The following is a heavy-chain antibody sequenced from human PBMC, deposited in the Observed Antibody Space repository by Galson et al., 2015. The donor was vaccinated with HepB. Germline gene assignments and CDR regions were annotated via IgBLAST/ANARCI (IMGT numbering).Heavy chain of an antibody. D-gene: IGHD4-11*01. CDR2: ISANSAGK. CDR1: GFTFSSFG. CDR3: ARDGGYSNVADDVAYYGMDV. J-gene: IGHJ6*02. V-gene: IGHV3-30*03. Sequence: SLRLSCAASGFTFSSFGMHWVRQVRDKGLEWVAIISANSAGKYYADSVKGRFTISRDNAKNSLYLQMNSLRAEDTAVYYCARDGGYSNVADDVAYYGMDVWGQGTTVTVSS.